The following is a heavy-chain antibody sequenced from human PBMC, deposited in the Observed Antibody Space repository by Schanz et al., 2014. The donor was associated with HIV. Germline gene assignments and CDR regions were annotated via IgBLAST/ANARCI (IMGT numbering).Heavy chain of an antibody. V-gene: IGHV1-18*01. CDR3: AKLILGLAGVDY. Sequence: QVQLVQSGAEVKKPGASVKVSCKASGYTFINYGITWVRQAPGQGLEWMGWISGYNGNTNYAQKFQGRVTMTRDTSTSTAYMELSSLRSEDTAVYYCAKLILGLAGVDYWGQGTLVTVSS. J-gene: IGHJ4*02. CDR1: GYTFINYG. D-gene: IGHD6-19*01. CDR2: ISGYNGNT.